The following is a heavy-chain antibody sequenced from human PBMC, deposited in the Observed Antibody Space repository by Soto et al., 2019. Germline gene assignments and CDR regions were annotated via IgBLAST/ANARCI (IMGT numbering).Heavy chain of an antibody. V-gene: IGHV3-23*01. J-gene: IGHJ4*02. CDR1: GFTFSSYA. CDR3: AKIEARQQLAQIDY. Sequence: EVQLLESGGGLVQPGGSLRLSCAASGFTFSSYAMSWVRQAPGKGLEWVAAISGSGGSTYYADSVKGRFTISRDNSKNTLYLQMNSLRAEDTAVYYCAKIEARQQLAQIDYWGQGTLVTVSS. D-gene: IGHD6-13*01. CDR2: ISGSGGST.